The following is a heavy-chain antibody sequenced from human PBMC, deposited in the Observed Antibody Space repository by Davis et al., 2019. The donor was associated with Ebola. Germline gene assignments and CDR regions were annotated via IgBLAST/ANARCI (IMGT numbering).Heavy chain of an antibody. CDR3: ARDDYDDATGYFEAFGI. D-gene: IGHD3-9*01. V-gene: IGHV4-34*01. CDR1: GGSFSGYY. Sequence: SETLSLTCAVYGGSFSGYYWSWIRQPPGKGLEWIGEINHSGSTNYNPSLKSRVTISVDTSKNQFSLKLSSVTAADTAVYYCARDDYDDATGYFEAFGIWGQGTKVTVSS. CDR2: INHSGST. J-gene: IGHJ3*02.